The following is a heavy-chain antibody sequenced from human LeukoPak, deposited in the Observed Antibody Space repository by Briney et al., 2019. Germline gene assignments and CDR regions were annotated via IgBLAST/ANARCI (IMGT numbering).Heavy chain of an antibody. D-gene: IGHD3-22*01. Sequence: GASVKVSCKASGYTFTGYYMHWVRQAPGQGLEWMGWINPNSGGTNYAQKFQGRVTMTRDTSISTAYMELSRLRSDDTAVYYCARVPDSPGPYYYYYMDVWGKGTTVTVSS. CDR2: INPNSGGT. CDR1: GYTFTGYY. J-gene: IGHJ6*03. CDR3: ARVPDSPGPYYYYYMDV. V-gene: IGHV1-2*02.